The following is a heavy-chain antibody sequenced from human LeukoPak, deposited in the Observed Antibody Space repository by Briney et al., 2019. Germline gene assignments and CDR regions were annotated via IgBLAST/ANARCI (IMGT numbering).Heavy chain of an antibody. V-gene: IGHV3-7*01. CDR1: GFPFTSYS. CDR3: ARASAIDY. D-gene: IGHD2-2*01. CDR2: IKQDGSEK. J-gene: IGHJ4*02. Sequence: GGSLRLSCAASGFPFTSYSMTWVRQAPGKGLEWVANIKQDGSEKYYVDSVKGRFTISRDNAKNSPYLQMNSLRAEDTAVYYCARASAIDYWGQGTLVTVSS.